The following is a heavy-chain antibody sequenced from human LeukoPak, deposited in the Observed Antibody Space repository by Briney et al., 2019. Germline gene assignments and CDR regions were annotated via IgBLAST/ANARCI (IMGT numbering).Heavy chain of an antibody. D-gene: IGHD6-19*01. Sequence: PSETLSLTCTVSGGSISSYYWSWIRQPAGKGLVWIGRIYTSGSTNYNPSLKSRVTMSVDTSKNQFSLKLSSVTAADTAVYYCARDGGAVAGTYYYYGMDVWGQGTTVTVSS. J-gene: IGHJ6*02. CDR3: ARDGGAVAGTYYYYGMDV. CDR2: IYTSGST. V-gene: IGHV4-4*07. CDR1: GGSISSYY.